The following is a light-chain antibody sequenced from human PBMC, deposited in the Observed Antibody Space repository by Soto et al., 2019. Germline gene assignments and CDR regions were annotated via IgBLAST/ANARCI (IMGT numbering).Light chain of an antibody. V-gene: IGLV2-8*01. Sequence: QSVLTQPPSASGTPGQSVTISCTGTKSDIGVYDFVSWYQHHPGKAPRLIIYEVVQRPSGVPDRFSGSKSGNTASLTVSGLQAVDEADYFCKSYGGSNTYVFGSGTKVTGL. CDR1: KSDIGVYDF. CDR3: KSYGGSNTYV. CDR2: EVV. J-gene: IGLJ1*01.